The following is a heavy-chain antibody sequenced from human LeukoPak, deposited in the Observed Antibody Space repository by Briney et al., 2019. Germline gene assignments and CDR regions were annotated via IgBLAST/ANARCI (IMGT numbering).Heavy chain of an antibody. CDR1: GFTFSSYE. V-gene: IGHV3-48*03. CDR3: AKGDRDGYNPFDY. Sequence: GGSLRLSCAASGFTFSSYEMNWVRQAPGKGLEWVSYISSSGSTIYYADSVKGRFTISRDNSKNTLYLQMNSLRAEDTAVYYCAKGDRDGYNPFDYWGQGTLVTVSS. CDR2: ISSSGSTI. J-gene: IGHJ4*02. D-gene: IGHD5-24*01.